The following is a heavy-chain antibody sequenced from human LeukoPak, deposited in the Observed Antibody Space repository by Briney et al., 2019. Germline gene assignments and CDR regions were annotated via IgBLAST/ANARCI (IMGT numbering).Heavy chain of an antibody. CDR2: IYFSGST. D-gene: IGHD2-21*02. J-gene: IGHJ4*02. Sequence: SETLSLTCTVSGGSVSSGTYYWRWIRQPPGKGLEWVGYIYFSGSTKYSHSLKSRVTISLDTSKNQFSLKLTSVTAADTAVYFCAGGVVTAPYYFDYWGQGTLVTVSS. CDR1: GGSVSSGTYY. V-gene: IGHV4-61*01. CDR3: AGGVVTAPYYFDY.